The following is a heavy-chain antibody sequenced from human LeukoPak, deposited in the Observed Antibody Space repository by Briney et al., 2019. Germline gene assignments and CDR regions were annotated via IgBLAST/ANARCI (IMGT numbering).Heavy chain of an antibody. CDR3: ARTGGYMVWGVQNWFEP. Sequence: SETLSLTCTVSGGSISSGSYYWGWVRQPPGKGLEWIGSGTTCYNPSLQSRVTISVDTSRNQFSLKLSSVTAADTAVYYCARTGGYMVWGVQNWFEPWGQGTLVTVSA. V-gene: IGHV4-39*01. CDR1: GGSISSGSYY. D-gene: IGHD3-10*01. J-gene: IGHJ5*02. CDR2: GTT.